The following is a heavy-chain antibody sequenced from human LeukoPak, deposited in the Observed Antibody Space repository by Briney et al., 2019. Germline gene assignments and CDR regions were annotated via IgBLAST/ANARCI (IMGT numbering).Heavy chain of an antibody. CDR3: ARPNGRPNDAFDI. CDR2: IYPGDSDT. V-gene: IGHV5-51*01. J-gene: IGHJ3*02. CDR1: GYSFTSFW. D-gene: IGHD4/OR15-4a*01. Sequence: GESLKISCKGSGYSFTSFWIGWVRQMPGKGLEGMGIIYPGDSDTRYSPSFQGQVTISADKSISTAYLQWSSLKASDTAMYYCARPNGRPNDAFDIWGQGTMVTVSS.